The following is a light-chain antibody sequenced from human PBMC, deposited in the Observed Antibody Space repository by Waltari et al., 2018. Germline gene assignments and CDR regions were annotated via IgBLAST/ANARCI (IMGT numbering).Light chain of an antibody. Sequence: EIVLTQSPGSLSLSPGERATLSCRASQSVSKYLAWYQQKPGQAPRLLIYHASGRATGIPDRFSGRRFGTDFSLTISRLEPEDFAVYYCQKYESLPATFGQGTKVEI. CDR1: QSVSKY. V-gene: IGKV3-20*01. CDR2: HAS. CDR3: QKYESLPAT. J-gene: IGKJ1*01.